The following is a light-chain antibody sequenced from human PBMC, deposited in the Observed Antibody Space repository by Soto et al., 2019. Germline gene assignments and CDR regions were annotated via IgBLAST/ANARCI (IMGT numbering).Light chain of an antibody. CDR2: GAS. Sequence: AIQMTQSPSSLSASVGDRVTVTCRASQDIKKDLGWYQQRPGKAPKLLIYGASNLQSGVPSRFTGSGSGTDFTLTISSLQPEDFATYYCQQYNSYWTFGQGTKVDIK. V-gene: IGKV1-6*01. CDR3: QQYNSYWT. J-gene: IGKJ1*01. CDR1: QDIKKD.